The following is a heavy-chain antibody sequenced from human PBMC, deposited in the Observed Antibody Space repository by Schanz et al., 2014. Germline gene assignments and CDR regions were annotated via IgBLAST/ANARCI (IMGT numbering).Heavy chain of an antibody. J-gene: IGHJ6*02. CDR3: ARDGGEVVRGVIVGVNHYYYGMDV. V-gene: IGHV1-69*08. CDR2: IIPILGIA. D-gene: IGHD3-10*01. CDR1: GGTFSTYT. Sequence: QVQLVQSGAEVKKPGSSVKVSCKASGGTFSTYTISWVRQAPGQGLEWMGRIIPILGIANYAQNFQGRVTITADKSTSTAYMELTSLRSEDTAVYYCARDGGEVVRGVIVGVNHYYYGMDVWGQGTTVTVSS.